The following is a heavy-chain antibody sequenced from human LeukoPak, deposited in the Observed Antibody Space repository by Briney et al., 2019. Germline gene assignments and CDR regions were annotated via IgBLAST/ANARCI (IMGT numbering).Heavy chain of an antibody. D-gene: IGHD2-2*02. J-gene: IGHJ5*02. CDR1: GYTFTSYY. V-gene: IGHV1-46*01. CDR2: INPSGGST. CDR3: ARDRYCSSTSCYTLGWFDP. Sequence: ASVKVSCKASGYTFTSYYMHWVRQAPGQGLEWMGIINPSGGSTSYAQKFQGRVTMTRDTSTSTVYMELSSLRSEDTAVYYCARDRYCSSTSCYTLGWFDPWGQGTLVTVSS.